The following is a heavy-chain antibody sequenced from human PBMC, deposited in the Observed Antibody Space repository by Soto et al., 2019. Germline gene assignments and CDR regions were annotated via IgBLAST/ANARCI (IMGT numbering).Heavy chain of an antibody. CDR2: INPNSGGT. D-gene: IGHD5-18*01. Sequence: AAVKVSCKASGYTFTGYYMHWVLQAPGQGLEWMGWINPNSGGTNYAQKFQGRVTMTRDTSISTAYMELSRLRSDETAVYYCAAQSGYSYGNFDYGGQGTLVTVS. J-gene: IGHJ4*02. V-gene: IGHV1-2*02. CDR1: GYTFTGYY. CDR3: AAQSGYSYGNFDY.